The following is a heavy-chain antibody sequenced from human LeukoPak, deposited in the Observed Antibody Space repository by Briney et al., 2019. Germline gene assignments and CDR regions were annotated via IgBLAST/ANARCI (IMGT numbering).Heavy chain of an antibody. J-gene: IGHJ4*02. Sequence: NSGGSLRLSCAASGFTFSNAWMSWVRQAPGKGLEWVGRISSKTDGGTTDYAAPVKGRFTISRDDSKNTLFLQMNSLKTEDTAVYFCTTLGYYYGSGRSFGYWGQGTLVTVSS. D-gene: IGHD3-10*01. CDR1: GFTFSNAW. V-gene: IGHV3-15*01. CDR3: TTLGYYYGSGRSFGY. CDR2: ISSKTDGGTT.